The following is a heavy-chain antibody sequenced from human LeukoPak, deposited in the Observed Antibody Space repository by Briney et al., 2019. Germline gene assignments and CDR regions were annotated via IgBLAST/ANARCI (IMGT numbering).Heavy chain of an antibody. V-gene: IGHV1-69*13. D-gene: IGHD3-3*01. CDR1: GGTFSSNA. CDR3: AWGVVGHNFGQRYDLDY. J-gene: IGHJ4*02. Sequence: SVKVSFKASGGTFSSNAISWVRQAPGQGLEWVGGITPISDTANYAQKIQGRVTITADESTSTAYVELSSLRSEDTAVYYCAWGVVGHNFGQRYDLDYWGQGTLVIVSS. CDR2: ITPISDTA.